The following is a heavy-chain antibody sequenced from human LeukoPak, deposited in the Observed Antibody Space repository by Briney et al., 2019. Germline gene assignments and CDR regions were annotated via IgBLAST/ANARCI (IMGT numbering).Heavy chain of an antibody. CDR1: GGSISSSSYY. Sequence: SETLSLTCTVSGGSISSSSYYWGWIRQPPGKGLEWIGSIYYSGSTYYNPSLKSRVTISVDTSKNQFSLKLSSVTAADTAVYYCARDGDFNYYYYMDVWGKGTTVTVSS. J-gene: IGHJ6*03. D-gene: IGHD2/OR15-2a*01. CDR2: IYYSGST. V-gene: IGHV4-39*02. CDR3: ARDGDFNYYYYMDV.